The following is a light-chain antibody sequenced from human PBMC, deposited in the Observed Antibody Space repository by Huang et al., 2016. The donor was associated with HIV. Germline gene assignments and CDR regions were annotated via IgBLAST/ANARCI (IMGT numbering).Light chain of an antibody. J-gene: IGKJ4*01. V-gene: IGKV3-20*01. Sequence: IVLTQSPGTLSLSPGERATLSCRASQSVSSSYLAWYQQKPGQAPRLLIYGASSRATDIPDRFSGSGSGTDFTLTISRLQPEDFAVYYCQQYGSSPRTFGGGTQVEIK. CDR1: QSVSSSY. CDR3: QQYGSSPRT. CDR2: GAS.